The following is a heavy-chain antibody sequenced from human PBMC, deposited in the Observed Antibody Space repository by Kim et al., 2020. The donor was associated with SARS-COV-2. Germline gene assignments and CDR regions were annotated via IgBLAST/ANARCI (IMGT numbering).Heavy chain of an antibody. V-gene: IGHV3-11*01. J-gene: IGHJ6*02. D-gene: IGHD6-19*01. Sequence: SVKGRFTVSRDNAKNSLYLKMDSLRVEDTAVYYCARVILYPSGWYFYGMDVWGQGTTVTVSS. CDR3: ARVILYPSGWYFYGMDV.